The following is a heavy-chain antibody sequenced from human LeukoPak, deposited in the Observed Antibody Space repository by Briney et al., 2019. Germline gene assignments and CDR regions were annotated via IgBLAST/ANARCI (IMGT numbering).Heavy chain of an antibody. Sequence: SVKVSCKASGGTFSSYAISWVRQAPGQGLEWMGGIIPIFGTANYAQKFQGRVTITAGKSTSTAYMELSSLRSEDTAVYYCAREGPIVVVPAALDYWGQGTLVTVSS. CDR2: IIPIFGTA. J-gene: IGHJ4*02. CDR1: GGTFSSYA. CDR3: AREGPIVVVPAALDY. D-gene: IGHD2-2*01. V-gene: IGHV1-69*06.